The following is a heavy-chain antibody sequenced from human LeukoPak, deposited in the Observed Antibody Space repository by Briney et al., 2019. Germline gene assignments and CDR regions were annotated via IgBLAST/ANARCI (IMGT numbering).Heavy chain of an antibody. CDR2: INPNSGGT. CDR3: AKEKEYSSSWIWFDP. Sequence: ASVKVSCKASGYTFTGYYMHWVRQAPGQGLEWMGWINPNSGGTNYAQKFQGRVTMTRDTSISTAYVELSRLRSDDTAVYYCAKEKEYSSSWIWFDPWGQGTLVTVSS. J-gene: IGHJ5*02. V-gene: IGHV1-2*02. CDR1: GYTFTGYY. D-gene: IGHD6-13*01.